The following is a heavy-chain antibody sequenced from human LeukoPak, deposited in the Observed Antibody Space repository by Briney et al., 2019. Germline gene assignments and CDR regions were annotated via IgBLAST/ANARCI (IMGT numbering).Heavy chain of an antibody. V-gene: IGHV3-21*04. CDR1: GFTFSSYS. J-gene: IGHJ4*02. CDR2: ISSSSSYI. Sequence: GGSLRLSCAASGFTFSSYSMNWVRQAPGKGLEWVSSISSSSSYIYYADSVKGRFTISRDNAKNSLYLQMNSLRAEDTAVYYCARFRYRGSYSVDYWGQGTLVTVSS. D-gene: IGHD1-26*01. CDR3: ARFRYRGSYSVDY.